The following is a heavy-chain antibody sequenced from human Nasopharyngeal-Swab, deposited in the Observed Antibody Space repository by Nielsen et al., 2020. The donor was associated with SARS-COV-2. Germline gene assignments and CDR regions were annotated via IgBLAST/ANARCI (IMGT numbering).Heavy chain of an antibody. CDR1: GFTFSDHS. V-gene: IGHV3-48*02. J-gene: IGHJ4*02. CDR2: ISGSGSTQ. D-gene: IGHD4-17*01. CDR3: TRGDGALTYFDY. Sequence: GGSLRLSCAASGFTFSDHSMIWVRQAPGQGLEWVSYISGSGSTQYYADSVKGRITVSRDNAKSSVYLQMSSLRDEDTAVYYCTRGDGALTYFDYWGQGTLVAVSS.